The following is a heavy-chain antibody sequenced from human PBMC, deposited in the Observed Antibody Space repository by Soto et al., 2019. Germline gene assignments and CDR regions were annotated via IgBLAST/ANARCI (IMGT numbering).Heavy chain of an antibody. CDR3: AKGRGGSGSLTPRVDF. D-gene: IGHD3-10*01. Sequence: GESLKISCAASGFTFNNYAMTWVRQAPWKGLEWVSAISGGGDTTSYAESVKGRFTVSRDGSKNTLYLQMSSLRAEDTALYYCAKGRGGSGSLTPRVDFWGDGTLVTVST. CDR2: ISGGGDTT. CDR1: GFTFNNYA. V-gene: IGHV3-23*01. J-gene: IGHJ4*01.